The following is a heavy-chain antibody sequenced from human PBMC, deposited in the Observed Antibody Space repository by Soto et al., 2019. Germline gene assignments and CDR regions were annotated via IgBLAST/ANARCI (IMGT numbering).Heavy chain of an antibody. J-gene: IGHJ6*02. Sequence: SGGSLRLSCAASGFTFSSYEMNWVRQAPGKGLEWVSYISSSGSTIYYADSVKGRFTISRDNAKNSLYLQMNSLRAEDTAVYYCARDLAYYYGSGKYYYGMDVWGQGTTVTVSS. CDR1: GFTFSSYE. V-gene: IGHV3-48*03. CDR3: ARDLAYYYGSGKYYYGMDV. CDR2: ISSSGSTI. D-gene: IGHD3-10*01.